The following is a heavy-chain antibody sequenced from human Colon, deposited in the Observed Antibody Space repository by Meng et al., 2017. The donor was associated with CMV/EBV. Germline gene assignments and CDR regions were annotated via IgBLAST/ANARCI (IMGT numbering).Heavy chain of an antibody. CDR3: ATCLVVGNYYSDY. D-gene: IGHD2-15*01. J-gene: IGHJ4*02. Sequence: AETLSLTCNVSGESIRDGSYYWGGVRQPPGKGLEWIGSLSDSGDSSYNPSLKGRVTISVDTSKNQFCLNMRSVTAADPAVYHCATCLVVGNYYSDYWGQGALVTVSS. CDR1: GESIRDGSYY. V-gene: IGHV4-39*07. CDR2: LSDSGDS.